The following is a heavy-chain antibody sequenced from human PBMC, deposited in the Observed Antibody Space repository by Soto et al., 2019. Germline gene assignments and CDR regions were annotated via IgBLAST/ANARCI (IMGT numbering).Heavy chain of an antibody. CDR3: ATSLVTSRARVDY. CDR2: IYYTGST. Sequence: SETLSLTCTVSGGSIYTGGFYWSWIRQLPGKGLEWLGYIYYTGSTQYTPSLKSRLTISTDTSDNQFSLRLSSVTAADTAVYYCATSLVTSRARVDYWGQGTLVTVSS. CDR1: GGSIYTGGFY. J-gene: IGHJ4*02. D-gene: IGHD1-26*01. V-gene: IGHV4-31*03.